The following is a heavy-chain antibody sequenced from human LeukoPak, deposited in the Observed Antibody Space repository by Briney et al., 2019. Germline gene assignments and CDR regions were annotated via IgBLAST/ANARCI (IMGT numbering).Heavy chain of an antibody. D-gene: IGHD5-18*01. CDR1: GGSISSSSYY. Sequence: SETLSLTCTVSGGSISSSSYYWSWIRQPAGKGLEWIGRIYTSGSTNYNPSLKSRVTISVDTSKNQFSLKLSSVTAADTAVYYCARGTGYSYGVFNYWGQGTLVTVSS. V-gene: IGHV4-61*02. CDR2: IYTSGST. J-gene: IGHJ4*02. CDR3: ARGTGYSYGVFNY.